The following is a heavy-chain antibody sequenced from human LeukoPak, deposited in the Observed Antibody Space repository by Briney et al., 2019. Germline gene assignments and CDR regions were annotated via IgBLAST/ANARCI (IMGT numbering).Heavy chain of an antibody. CDR1: GGSISSSSYY. CDR3: ARTAFGGAFDI. Sequence: SETLSLTCTVSGGSISSSSYYWGWIRQPPGKGLEWIGSIYYSGSTYYNPSLKSRVTISVDTSKNQFSLKLSSVTAADTAVYYCARTAFGGAFDIWGQGTMVTVSS. J-gene: IGHJ3*02. V-gene: IGHV4-39*01. D-gene: IGHD3-16*01. CDR2: IYYSGST.